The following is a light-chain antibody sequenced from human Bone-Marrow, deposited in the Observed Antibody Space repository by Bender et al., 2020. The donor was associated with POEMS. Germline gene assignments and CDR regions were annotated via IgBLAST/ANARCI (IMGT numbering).Light chain of an antibody. J-gene: IGLJ2*01. V-gene: IGLV4-69*02. CDR2: VNSDGSH. Sequence: QLVLTQSPSASASLGASVKLTCTLSSGHSTYAITWHQQRPEKGPRHLLRVNSDGSHSKGDGIPDRFSGSTSGAERYLIISSLQSEDEGDYYCQTWDTGMVFGGGTKVTVL. CDR3: QTWDTGMV. CDR1: SGHSTYA.